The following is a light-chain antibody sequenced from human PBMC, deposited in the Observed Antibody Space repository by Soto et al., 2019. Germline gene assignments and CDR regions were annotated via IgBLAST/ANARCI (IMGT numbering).Light chain of an antibody. CDR2: SIN. Sequence: QTVVTQPPSASGTPGQRVTISCSGSSSNIGSNTVNWYQQLPGTAPKLLIYSINQRPSGVPDRFSGSKSGTSASLAISGLQSEDEAEYYCAAWDDSLNGLYVFGTGTKLTVL. CDR1: SSNIGSNT. CDR3: AAWDDSLNGLYV. J-gene: IGLJ1*01. V-gene: IGLV1-44*01.